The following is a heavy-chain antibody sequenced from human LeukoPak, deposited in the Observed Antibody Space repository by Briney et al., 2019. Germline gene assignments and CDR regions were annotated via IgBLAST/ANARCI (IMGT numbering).Heavy chain of an antibody. V-gene: IGHV3-66*04. CDR1: GLTVSNNY. CDR2: IYSGGST. Sequence: GRSLRLSCAASGLTVSNNYMTWVRQAPGKGLEWVSVIYSGGSTYYADSVKGRFTISRDNSKNTLYLQMNSLRAEDTAVYYCARRFWYAFDIWGQGTMVTVSS. D-gene: IGHD3-3*01. CDR3: ARRFWYAFDI. J-gene: IGHJ3*02.